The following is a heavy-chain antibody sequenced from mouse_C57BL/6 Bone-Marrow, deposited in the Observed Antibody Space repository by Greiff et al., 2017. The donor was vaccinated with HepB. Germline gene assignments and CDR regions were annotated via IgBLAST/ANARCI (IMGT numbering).Heavy chain of an antibody. CDR1: GFTFSDYG. CDR3: ARHEGHYYAMDY. CDR2: ISNLAYSI. J-gene: IGHJ4*01. V-gene: IGHV5-15*01. Sequence: EVMLVESGGGLVQPGGSLKLSCAASGFTFSDYGMAWVRQAPRKGPEWVAFISNLAYSIYYADTVTGRFTFSRENAKNTLYLEMSSLRSEDTAMYYCARHEGHYYAMDYWGQGTSVTVSS.